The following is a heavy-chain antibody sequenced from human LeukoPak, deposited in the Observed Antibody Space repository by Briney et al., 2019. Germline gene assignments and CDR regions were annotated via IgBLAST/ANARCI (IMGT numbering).Heavy chain of an antibody. Sequence: PGGSLRLSCAASGFTFSSYSMNWVRQAPGKGLEWVSSISTSSSYKYYADSIKGRFTISRDNAKDSLYLEMNSLRVEDTAVYFCARAPDFVVVPASDYWGQGTLVTVSS. J-gene: IGHJ4*02. V-gene: IGHV3-21*01. CDR3: ARAPDFVVVPASDY. CDR1: GFTFSSYS. D-gene: IGHD2-2*01. CDR2: ISTSSSYK.